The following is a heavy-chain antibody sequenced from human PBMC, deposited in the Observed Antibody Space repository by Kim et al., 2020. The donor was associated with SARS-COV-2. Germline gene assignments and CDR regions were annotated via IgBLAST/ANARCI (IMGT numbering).Heavy chain of an antibody. D-gene: IGHD1-1*01. CDR3: AKDALSGSGMPADY. CDR1: GFTFTSYG. J-gene: IGHJ4*02. V-gene: IGHV3-30*18. Sequence: GGSLRLSCAASGFTFTSYGMHWVHQAPGKGLEWVAVISYDGSNKFYADSVKGRFTISRDNSKNTMYLQMNSLRAEDTAVYYCAKDALSGSGMPADYWGQGTLVTVSS. CDR2: ISYDGSNK.